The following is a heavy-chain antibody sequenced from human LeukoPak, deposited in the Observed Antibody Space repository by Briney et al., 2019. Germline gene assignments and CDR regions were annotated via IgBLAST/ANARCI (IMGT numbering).Heavy chain of an antibody. J-gene: IGHJ4*02. Sequence: GGSLRLSCAASGLTFSNYAMSWVRQAPGKGLEWVSIISGSGRHTYYADSVKVRFTISRDNSKNTLFLQMNSLRAEDTAVYFCAKSAQVVITTNPHFDYWGQGILVTVSS. D-gene: IGHD3-22*01. CDR3: AKSAQVVITTNPHFDY. CDR2: ISGSGRHT. V-gene: IGHV3-23*01. CDR1: GLTFSNYA.